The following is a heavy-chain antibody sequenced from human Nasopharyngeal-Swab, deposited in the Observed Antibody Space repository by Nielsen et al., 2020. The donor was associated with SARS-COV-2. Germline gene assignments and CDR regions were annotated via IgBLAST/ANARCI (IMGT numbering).Heavy chain of an antibody. V-gene: IGHV1-69*13. D-gene: IGHD3-10*01. CDR1: GGTFSSYA. Sequence: SVKVSCKASGGTFSSYAISWVRQAPGQGLEWMGGITPIFGTANYAQKFQGRVTITADESTSTAYMELSSLRSEDTAVYYCARRGPLLWFGELGHAFDIWGQGTMVTVSS. CDR3: ARRGPLLWFGELGHAFDI. CDR2: ITPIFGTA. J-gene: IGHJ3*02.